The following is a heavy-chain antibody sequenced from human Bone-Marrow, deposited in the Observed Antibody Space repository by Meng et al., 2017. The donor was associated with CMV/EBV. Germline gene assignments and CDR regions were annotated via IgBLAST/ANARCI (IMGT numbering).Heavy chain of an antibody. Sequence: ASVKVSCKASGYIFPNYGISWVRQAPGQGHEWMGWISTYNGKTNYAQSFQGRVTLTADTSTSTVYMELRSLRSDDTAVYYCARDRVMIVQKFSFDYWGQGTLVTVSS. V-gene: IGHV1-18*01. D-gene: IGHD3-22*01. CDR1: GYIFPNYG. CDR2: ISTYNGKT. CDR3: ARDRVMIVQKFSFDY. J-gene: IGHJ4*02.